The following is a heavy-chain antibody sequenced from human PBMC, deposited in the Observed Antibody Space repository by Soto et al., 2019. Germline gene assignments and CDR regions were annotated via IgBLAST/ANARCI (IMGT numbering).Heavy chain of an antibody. CDR2: FVPEDGET. J-gene: IGHJ6*03. D-gene: IGHD4-17*01. CDR3: ATGFYTVKNVIYGYYYYMDV. V-gene: IGHV1-24*01. Sequence: ASVKVSCKVSGYTLTELSMHWVRQAPGKGLEWMGGFVPEDGETIYAQKFQGRVTMTEDTSTDTAYMELSSLRSEDTAVYYCATGFYTVKNVIYGYYYYMDVWGKGTTVTVSS. CDR1: GYTLTELS.